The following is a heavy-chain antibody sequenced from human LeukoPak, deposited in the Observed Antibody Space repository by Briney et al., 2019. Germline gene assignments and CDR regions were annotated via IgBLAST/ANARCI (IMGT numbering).Heavy chain of an antibody. V-gene: IGHV4-34*01. CDR1: GGSFSGYY. CDR2: INHSGGT. Sequence: PSETLSLTCAVYGGSFSGYYWSWIRQPPGKGLEWIGEINHSGGTNYNPSLKSRVTISVDTSKNQFSLKLSSVTAADTAVYYCARVKVIAAAGTYYYGMDVWGQGTTVTVSS. CDR3: ARVKVIAAAGTYYYGMDV. J-gene: IGHJ6*02. D-gene: IGHD6-13*01.